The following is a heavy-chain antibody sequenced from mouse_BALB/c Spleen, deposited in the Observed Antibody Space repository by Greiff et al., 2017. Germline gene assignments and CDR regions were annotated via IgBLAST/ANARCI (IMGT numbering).Heavy chain of an antibody. Sequence: EVQRVESGAELVKPGASVKLSCTASGFNIKDTYMHWVKQRPEQGLEWIGRIDPANGNTKYDPKFQGKATITADTSSNTAYLQLSSLTSEDTAVYYCAAYYGRDYYAMDYWGQGTSVTVSS. CDR3: AAYYGRDYYAMDY. CDR1: GFNIKDTY. D-gene: IGHD1-1*01. V-gene: IGHV14-3*02. CDR2: IDPANGNT. J-gene: IGHJ4*01.